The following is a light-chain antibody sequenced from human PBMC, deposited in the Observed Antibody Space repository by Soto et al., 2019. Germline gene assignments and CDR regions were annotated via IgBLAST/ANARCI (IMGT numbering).Light chain of an antibody. Sequence: QSALTQPASGSGSPGQSITISCTGTSSDVGSYNLVSWYQQHPGKAPKLMIYEVNKRPSGVSNRFSGSKSGNTASLTISGLQAEDEADYYCCSYARSSTLYVFGSGTKVTVL. CDR2: EVN. J-gene: IGLJ1*01. V-gene: IGLV2-23*02. CDR3: CSYARSSTLYV. CDR1: SSDVGSYNL.